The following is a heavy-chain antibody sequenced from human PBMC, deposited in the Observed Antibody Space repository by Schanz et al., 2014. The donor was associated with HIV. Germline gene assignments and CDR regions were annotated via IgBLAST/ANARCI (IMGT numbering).Heavy chain of an antibody. CDR2: IWYDGNYK. CDR3: ANTEFPYSSSSDYYYGMDV. V-gene: IGHV3-33*06. J-gene: IGHJ6*02. Sequence: QVQLVESGGGVVQPGRSLRLSCAASGFTFSSYGMHWVRQAPGKGLEWVAVIWYDGNYKSYGDSVKGRFTISRDNSRKTLYLQMNSLRVEDTAVYYCANTEFPYSSSSDYYYGMDVWGQGTTVTVSS. CDR1: GFTFSSYG. D-gene: IGHD6-6*01.